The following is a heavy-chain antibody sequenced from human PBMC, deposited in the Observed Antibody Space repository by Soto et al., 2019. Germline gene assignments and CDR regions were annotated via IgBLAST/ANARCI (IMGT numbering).Heavy chain of an antibody. CDR3: ARVGATTDYYYGMDV. J-gene: IGHJ6*02. D-gene: IGHD1-26*01. Sequence: QVQLVQSGAEVKKPGASVKVSCKASGYTFTSYGISWVRQAPGQGLEWMGWISAYNGNTNYAQKLQGRVTMTTDTSKXTAYMELRSLRSDDTAVYYCARVGATTDYYYGMDVWGQGTTVTVSS. V-gene: IGHV1-18*01. CDR1: GYTFTSYG. CDR2: ISAYNGNT.